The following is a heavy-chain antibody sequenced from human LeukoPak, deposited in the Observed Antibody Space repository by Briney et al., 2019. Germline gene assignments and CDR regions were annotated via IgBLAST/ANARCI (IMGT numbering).Heavy chain of an antibody. D-gene: IGHD6-19*01. J-gene: IGHJ5*02. CDR3: ARKQWLAPNNWFDP. V-gene: IGHV4-34*01. CDR2: INHSGSA. Sequence: PSETLSLTCAVSGGSFSGYYWTWIRQPPGKGLEWIGEINHSGSANYNPSLKSRVTISVDTSKNQFSLKLSSVTAADTAVYYCARKQWLAPNNWFDPWGQGTLVTVSS. CDR1: GGSFSGYY.